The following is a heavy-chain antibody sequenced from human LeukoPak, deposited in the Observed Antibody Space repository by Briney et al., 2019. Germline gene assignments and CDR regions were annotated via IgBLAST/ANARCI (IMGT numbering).Heavy chain of an antibody. D-gene: IGHD2-2*01. Sequence: KPSETLSLTCTVSGGSISSSSYYWGWIRQPPGKGLEWIGSIYYSGSTYYNPSLKSRVTISVDTSKNQFSLKLSSVTAADTAVYYCAIVPAAPTKNNWFDPWGQGTLVTVSS. CDR2: IYYSGST. J-gene: IGHJ5*02. CDR1: GGSISSSSYY. V-gene: IGHV4-39*01. CDR3: AIVPAAPTKNNWFDP.